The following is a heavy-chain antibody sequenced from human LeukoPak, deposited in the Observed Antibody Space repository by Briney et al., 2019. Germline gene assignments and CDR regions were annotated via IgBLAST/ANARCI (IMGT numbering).Heavy chain of an antibody. Sequence: ASVKVSCKASGYTFTGYCMHWVRQAPGQGLEWMGRINPNSGGTNYAQKFQGRVTMTRDTSISTACMELSRLRSDDTAVYYCARARQSYYYYYGMDVWGQGTTVTVSS. CDR1: GYTFTGYC. V-gene: IGHV1-2*06. CDR3: ARARQSYYYYYGMDV. CDR2: INPNSGGT. J-gene: IGHJ6*02.